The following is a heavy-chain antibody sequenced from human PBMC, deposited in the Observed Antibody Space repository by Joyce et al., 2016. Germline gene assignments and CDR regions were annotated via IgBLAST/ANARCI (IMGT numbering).Heavy chain of an antibody. Sequence: EVQLVQSGAEVKKPGESLKISCRASGYNFSTYWIGWVRQMAGKGPEWMGGIYPGDSNTQYSPSFQGQVSISADKSISTAYLQWSSLKASDTAMYYCARPRGGYSYDFDYWGQGTLVTVSS. CDR2: IYPGDSNT. CDR3: ARPRGGYSYDFDY. J-gene: IGHJ4*02. D-gene: IGHD5-18*01. CDR1: GYNFSTYW. V-gene: IGHV5-51*01.